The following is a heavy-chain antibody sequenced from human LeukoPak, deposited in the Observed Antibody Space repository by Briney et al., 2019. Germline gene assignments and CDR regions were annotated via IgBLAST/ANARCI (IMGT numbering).Heavy chain of an antibody. CDR1: GFTFSNFA. D-gene: IGHD3-10*01. CDR2: ITDSGFST. V-gene: IGHV3-23*01. J-gene: IGHJ4*01. Sequence: GGSLRLSCAASGFTFSNFAMSWVRQAPGKGLEWVSSITDSGFSTFYADPLSGRFTISRDNSKDTLYLQMTSVRAADTATYYCAKMTDARGRYGSGSHWGQGTLVAVSS. CDR3: AKMTDARGRYGSGSH.